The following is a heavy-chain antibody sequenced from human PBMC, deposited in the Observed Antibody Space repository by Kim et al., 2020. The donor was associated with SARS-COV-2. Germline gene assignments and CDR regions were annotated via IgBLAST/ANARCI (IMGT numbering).Heavy chain of an antibody. V-gene: IGHV3-23*01. D-gene: IGHD3-10*01. Sequence: ADSVKGRFTISRDNSKNTLYLQMNSLRAEDTAVYYCASGSGSLYYYGMDVWGQGTTVTVSS. CDR3: ASGSGSLYYYGMDV. J-gene: IGHJ6*02.